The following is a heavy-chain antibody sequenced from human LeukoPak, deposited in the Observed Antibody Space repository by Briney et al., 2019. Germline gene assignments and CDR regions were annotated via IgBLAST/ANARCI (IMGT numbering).Heavy chain of an antibody. J-gene: IGHJ3*02. CDR3: ARLRGYDYSLDI. CDR1: GYTFTSYG. CDR2: ISAYNGNT. D-gene: IGHD5-12*01. Sequence: ASVKVSCKASGYTFTSYGISWVRQAPGQGLEWMGWISAYNGNTNYAQKFQGRVTMTRDMSTSTVYMELSSLRSEDTAVYYCARLRGYDYSLDIWGQGTMVTVSS. V-gene: IGHV1-18*01.